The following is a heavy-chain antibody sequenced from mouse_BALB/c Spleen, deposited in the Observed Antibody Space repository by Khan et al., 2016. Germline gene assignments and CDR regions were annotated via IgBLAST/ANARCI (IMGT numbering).Heavy chain of an antibody. CDR3: GRGGNYVRFAY. D-gene: IGHD2-1*01. CDR1: GYNFTSYW. V-gene: IGHV1-55*01. Sequence: QVQLQQSGAELVKPGTSVKLSCKASGYNFTSYWINWVKLRPGQGLEWIGDIYPGSGSTNYNEKFKSKATLTVDTSSSTAYMQLSSLASEDSALFYWGRGGNYVRFAYWGQGTLVTVSA. CDR2: IYPGSGST. J-gene: IGHJ3*01.